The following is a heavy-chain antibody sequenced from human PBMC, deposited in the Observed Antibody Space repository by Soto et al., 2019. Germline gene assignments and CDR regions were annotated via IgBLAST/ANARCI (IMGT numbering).Heavy chain of an antibody. J-gene: IGHJ4*02. D-gene: IGHD3-10*01. CDR2: IIPIFGTA. Sequence: SVKVSCKASGYTFTGYYMHWVLQAPGQGLEWMGGIIPIFGTANYAQKFQRRVTITAHKSTSTAYMELSSLRSEETPVYYCARGRKPMDQAARSLDHCHPGPLLTVS. V-gene: IGHV1-69*06. CDR3: ARGRKPMDQAARSLDH. CDR1: GYTFTGYY.